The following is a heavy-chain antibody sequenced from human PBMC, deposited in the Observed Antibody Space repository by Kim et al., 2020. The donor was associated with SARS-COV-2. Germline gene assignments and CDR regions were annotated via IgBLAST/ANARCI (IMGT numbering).Heavy chain of an antibody. CDR3: ARASCSSTSCYGREATWFDP. J-gene: IGHJ5*02. Sequence: RVTISVDTSKNQFSLKLSSVTAADTAVYYCARASCSSTSCYGREATWFDPWGQGTLVTVSS. D-gene: IGHD2-2*01. V-gene: IGHV4-34*01.